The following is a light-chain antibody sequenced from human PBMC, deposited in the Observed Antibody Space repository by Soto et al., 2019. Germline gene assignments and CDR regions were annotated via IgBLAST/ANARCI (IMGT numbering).Light chain of an antibody. CDR1: QSINTW. CDR3: QQRSKWPIT. J-gene: IGKJ5*01. V-gene: IGKV1-5*01. CDR2: AAS. Sequence: DIQMTQSPSTLSASVGDRVTITCRASQSINTWLAWYQQKPGKAPKLLIYAASSLQSGVPSRFSGSGSGTGFTLTISSLEPEDFAVYYCQQRSKWPITFGQGTRLEIK.